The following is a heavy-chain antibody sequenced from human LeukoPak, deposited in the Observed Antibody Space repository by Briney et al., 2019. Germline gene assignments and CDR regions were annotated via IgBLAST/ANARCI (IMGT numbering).Heavy chain of an antibody. CDR3: ARDYGKDIVVVVAASNWFDP. CDR2: INPNSGGT. J-gene: IGHJ5*02. CDR1: GYTFTGYY. D-gene: IGHD2-15*01. Sequence: ASVKVSCKASGYTFTGYYMHWVRQAPGKGLEGMGWINPNSGGTNYAQKFQGRVTMTRDTSISTAYMELSRLRSDDTAVYYCARDYGKDIVVVVAASNWFDPWGQGTLVTVSS. V-gene: IGHV1-2*02.